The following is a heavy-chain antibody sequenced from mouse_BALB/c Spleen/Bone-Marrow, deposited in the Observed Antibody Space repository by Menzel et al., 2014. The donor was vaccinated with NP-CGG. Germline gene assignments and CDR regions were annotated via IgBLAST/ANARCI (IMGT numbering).Heavy chain of an antibody. Sequence: EVKLVESGPELVKPGASVKVSCKASGYSFIDYNMYWVKQSHGKSLEWIGYIDPYNGDTNYNQKFKGKATLTVDKSSSTAFMHLNSLTSEDSAVYYCARTPLPWFAYWGQGTLVTVAA. V-gene: IGHV1S135*01. CDR3: ARTPLPWFAY. CDR2: IDPYNGDT. CDR1: GYSFIDYN. J-gene: IGHJ3*01.